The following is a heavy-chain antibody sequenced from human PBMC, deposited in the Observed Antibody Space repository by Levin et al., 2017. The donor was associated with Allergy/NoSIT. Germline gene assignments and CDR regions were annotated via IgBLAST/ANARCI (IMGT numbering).Heavy chain of an antibody. V-gene: IGHV3-23*01. CDR3: GKGVHCGGDCSTRLDD. Sequence: SCAASGFTFSSYGMSWVRQAPGKGLQWVSAISGSGGITNYADSVRGRFTVSRDNSKNTLNLQMNSLKVEDTAVYYCGKGVHCGGDCSTRLDDWGQGTLVTVSS. D-gene: IGHD2-21*02. CDR2: ISGSGGIT. CDR1: GFTFSSYG. J-gene: IGHJ4*02.